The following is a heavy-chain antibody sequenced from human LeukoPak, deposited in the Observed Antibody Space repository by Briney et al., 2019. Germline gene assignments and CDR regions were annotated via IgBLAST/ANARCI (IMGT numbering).Heavy chain of an antibody. J-gene: IGHJ3*02. CDR2: FDPEDGET. Sequence: ASVKVSCKVSGYTLTELSMHWVRQAPGKGLEWMGGFDPEDGETIYAQKFQGRVTMTEDTSTDTAYMELSSLRSEDTAVYYCATPIRWTRSFDIWGQGTMVTVSS. CDR1: GYTLTELS. CDR3: ATPIRWTRSFDI. D-gene: IGHD4-23*01. V-gene: IGHV1-24*01.